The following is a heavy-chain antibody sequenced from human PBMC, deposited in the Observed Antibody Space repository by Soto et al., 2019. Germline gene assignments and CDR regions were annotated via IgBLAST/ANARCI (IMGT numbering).Heavy chain of an antibody. J-gene: IGHJ4*02. V-gene: IGHV4-59*01. D-gene: IGHD1-26*01. Sequence: SETLSLTCTVSDGSISSYYWSWIRQPPGKGLEWIGYIYGTGTTNYAPSLKNRVTMSLHTSKNQFSLTLSSVTAADTAMYYCAGFSSGTYLFGLWGPGTLVTVSS. CDR2: IYGTGTT. CDR3: AGFSSGTYLFGL. CDR1: DGSISSYY.